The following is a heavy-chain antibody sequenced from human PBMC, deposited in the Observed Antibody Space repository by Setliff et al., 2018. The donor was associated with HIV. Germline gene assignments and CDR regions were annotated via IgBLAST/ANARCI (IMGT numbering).Heavy chain of an antibody. J-gene: IGHJ4*02. Sequence: PSETLSLTCAVSGVSISSQYWSWIRQPPGKGLEWIGFIYYNVNNNYKPSLRSPVTMSVDTSKNQFSLNVTSVTAADTAVYYCAKGTLHYYDSSGYYTAFDCWGQGTLVTVSS. D-gene: IGHD3-22*01. V-gene: IGHV4-59*11. CDR3: AKGTLHYYDSSGYYTAFDC. CDR1: GVSISSQY. CDR2: IYYNVNN.